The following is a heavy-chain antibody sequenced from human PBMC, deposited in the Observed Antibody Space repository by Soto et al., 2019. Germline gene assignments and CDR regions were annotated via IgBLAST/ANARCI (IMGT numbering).Heavy chain of an antibody. Sequence: PSETLSLTCTVSGGSISSGGYYWNWIRQHPGKGLEWIGYIYYIGSTYYNPSLKSRVTISVDTSKNQFSLKLSSVTAADTAVYYCARGHINIVLVPAAKLYHYGMDVWGQGTTVTVSS. J-gene: IGHJ6*02. CDR1: GGSISSGGYY. D-gene: IGHD2-2*01. V-gene: IGHV4-30-4*08. CDR2: IYYIGST. CDR3: ARGHINIVLVPAAKLYHYGMDV.